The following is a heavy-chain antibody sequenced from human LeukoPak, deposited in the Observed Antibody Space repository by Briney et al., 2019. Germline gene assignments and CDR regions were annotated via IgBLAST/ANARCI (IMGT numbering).Heavy chain of an antibody. J-gene: IGHJ6*03. V-gene: IGHV3-11*04. Sequence: PGGSLRLSCAASGFTFSDYYMNWVRQAPGKGLEWVSYISSSGSTIYYADSVKGRFTISRDNAKNSLYLQMNSLRAEDTAVYYCARNRVTTVTTWGPGMSHYYMDVWGKGTTVTISS. CDR2: ISSSGSTI. D-gene: IGHD4-17*01. CDR1: GFTFSDYY. CDR3: ARNRVTTVTTWGPGMSHYYMDV.